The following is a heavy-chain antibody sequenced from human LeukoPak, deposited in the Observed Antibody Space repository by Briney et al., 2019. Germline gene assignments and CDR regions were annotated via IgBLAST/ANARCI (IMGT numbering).Heavy chain of an antibody. D-gene: IGHD3-3*01. CDR3: ARAAGRAIFGVVSHIDY. Sequence: SETLSLTCTVSGGSISSYYWSWIRQPPGKGLEWIGYIYYSGSTNYNPSLKSRVTISVDTSKNQFSLKLSSVTAADTAVYYCARAAGRAIFGVVSHIDYWGQGTLVTVSS. J-gene: IGHJ4*02. V-gene: IGHV4-59*01. CDR2: IYYSGST. CDR1: GGSISSYY.